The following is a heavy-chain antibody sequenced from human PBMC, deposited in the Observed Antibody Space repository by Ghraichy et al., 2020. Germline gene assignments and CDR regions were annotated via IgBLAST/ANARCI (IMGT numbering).Heavy chain of an antibody. V-gene: IGHV4-39*01. Sequence: SETLSLTCTVSGGSISSSSYYWGWIRQPPGKGLEWIGSIYYSGSTYYNPSLKSRVTISVDTSKNQFSLKLSSVTAADTAVYYCARHNDEADYYYYYGMDVGGQGTTVTVSS. CDR2: IYYSGST. CDR3: ARHNDEADYYYYYGMDV. J-gene: IGHJ6*02. D-gene: IGHD1-1*01. CDR1: GGSISSSSYY.